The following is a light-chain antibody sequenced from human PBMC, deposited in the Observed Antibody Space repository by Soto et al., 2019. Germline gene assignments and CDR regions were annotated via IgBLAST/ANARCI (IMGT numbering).Light chain of an antibody. CDR1: SSDVGGYNY. V-gene: IGLV2-14*01. Sequence: QSVLTQPASVSGSPGQSITISCTGKSSDVGGYNYVSWYQQYPGKAPKLMIYHVSNRPSGVSNRFSGSKSGNSASLTISGLQAEDEADYYCSSYTSTSPYVFGTGTKVTVL. CDR3: SSYTSTSPYV. CDR2: HVS. J-gene: IGLJ1*01.